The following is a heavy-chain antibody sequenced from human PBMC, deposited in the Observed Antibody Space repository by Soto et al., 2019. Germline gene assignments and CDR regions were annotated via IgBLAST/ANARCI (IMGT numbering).Heavy chain of an antibody. D-gene: IGHD2-2*01. CDR1: GFTFSSYS. CDR3: ASMYEYQLNYYYYAMDV. Sequence: EVQLVESGGGLVQPGGSLRLSCAASGFTFSSYSMNWVRQAPGKGLEWVSYISSSSSTIYYADSVKGRFTISRDNAKNSLYLQMNSLRDEDTAVYYCASMYEYQLNYYYYAMDVWGQGTTVTVSS. V-gene: IGHV3-48*02. J-gene: IGHJ6*02. CDR2: ISSSSSTI.